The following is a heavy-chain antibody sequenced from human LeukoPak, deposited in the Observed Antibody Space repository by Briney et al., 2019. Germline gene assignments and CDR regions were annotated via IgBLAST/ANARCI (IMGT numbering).Heavy chain of an antibody. J-gene: IGHJ4*02. D-gene: IGHD3-22*01. CDR1: GFTFSSYT. Sequence: GGSLRLSCAASGFTFSSYTMNWVRQAPGKGLEWVSCISSSSSYIYYTDSVKGRFTISRDNAKNSLTLQMNSLRAEDTAVYYCARDLKYYDSSGFDYWGQGTLVTVSS. V-gene: IGHV3-21*01. CDR3: ARDLKYYDSSGFDY. CDR2: ISSSSSYI.